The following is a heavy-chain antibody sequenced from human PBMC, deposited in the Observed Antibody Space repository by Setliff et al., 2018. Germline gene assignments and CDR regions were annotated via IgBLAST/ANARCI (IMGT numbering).Heavy chain of an antibody. J-gene: IGHJ6*03. D-gene: IGHD5-18*01. CDR1: GYSITSGYY. V-gene: IGHV4-38-2*01. CDR3: ASGYSYYYYMDV. CDR2: VYRGGTT. Sequence: PSETLSLTCAVSGYSITSGYYWGWIRQPPGKGLEWIGSVYRGGTTYYNPSLKSRLTISVDTSSNQFSLKLSSVTAADTAVYYCASGYSYYYYMDVWAKGTTVTVSS.